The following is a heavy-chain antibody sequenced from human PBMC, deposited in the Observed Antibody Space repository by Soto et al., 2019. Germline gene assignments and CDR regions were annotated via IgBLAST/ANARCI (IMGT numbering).Heavy chain of an antibody. D-gene: IGHD6-19*01. CDR1: GDSVSSNSAA. V-gene: IGHV6-1*01. CDR3: ARDGWEGGRAVAVNWFDP. J-gene: IGHJ5*02. CDR2: TYYRSKWYN. Sequence: KQSQTLSLTCAISGDSVSSNSAAWNWIRQSPSRGLEWLGRTYYRSKWYNDYAVSVKSRITINPDTSKNQFSLQLNSVTPEDTAVYYCARDGWEGGRAVAVNWFDPWGQGTLVTVSS.